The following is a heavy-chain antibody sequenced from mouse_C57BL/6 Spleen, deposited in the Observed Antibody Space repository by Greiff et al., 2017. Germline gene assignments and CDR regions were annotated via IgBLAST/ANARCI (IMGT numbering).Heavy chain of an antibody. CDR2: IYPGSGST. CDR1: GYTFTSYW. V-gene: IGHV1-55*01. J-gene: IGHJ2*01. CDR3: AREGDYGSSYGY. D-gene: IGHD1-1*01. Sequence: VQLQQPGAELVKPGASVKMSCKASGYTFTSYWITWVKQRPGQGLEWIGDIYPGSGSTNYNEKFKSKATLTVDTSSSTAYMQLSSLASEDSAVYYCAREGDYGSSYGYWGQGTTLTVSS.